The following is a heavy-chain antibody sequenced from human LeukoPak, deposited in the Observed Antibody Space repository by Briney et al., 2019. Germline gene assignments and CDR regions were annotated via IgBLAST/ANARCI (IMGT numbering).Heavy chain of an antibody. D-gene: IGHD4-23*01. Sequence: GGSLRLSCAASGFTFSSYGMHWVRQAPGKGLEWVAVIWYDGSNKYYADSVKGRFTISRDNSKNTLYLQMNSLRAEDTAVYYCARDQTGNPEYYFDYWGQGTLVTVSS. CDR1: GFTFSSYG. CDR2: IWYDGSNK. J-gene: IGHJ4*02. CDR3: ARDQTGNPEYYFDY. V-gene: IGHV3-33*01.